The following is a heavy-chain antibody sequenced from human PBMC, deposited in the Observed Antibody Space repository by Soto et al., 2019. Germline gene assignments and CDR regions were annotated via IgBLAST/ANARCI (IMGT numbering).Heavy chain of an antibody. J-gene: IGHJ4*02. CDR1: GFTFSNYG. D-gene: IGHD4-17*01. V-gene: IGHV3-30*18. CDR3: AKDRYGNSPYYFDY. CDR2: ISYDGSNK. Sequence: GGSLRLSCAASGFTFSNYGMHWVRQAPGKGLAWVALISYDGSNKYSADSVKGRFTISRDNSKNTLDLQMNSLSAEDTAVYYCAKDRYGNSPYYFDYWGQGALVTVSS.